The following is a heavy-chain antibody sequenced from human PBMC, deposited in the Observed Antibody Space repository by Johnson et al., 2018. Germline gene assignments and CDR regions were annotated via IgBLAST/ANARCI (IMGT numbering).Heavy chain of an antibody. CDR2: IYNTGST. CDR1: GGPISSYY. CDR3: ATSPEGRSIPYYYLYYRDV. D-gene: IGHD2-2*02. Sequence: QVQLQESGPGLVKPSETLSLTCTVSGGPISSYYWNWIRQPPGKGLEWIGYIYNTGSTSYNPSLRSRVIISLDTSTNQFSLRLTSVTAAATAVYYCATSPEGRSIPYYYLYYRDVWGKGTTVTVSS. J-gene: IGHJ6*03. V-gene: IGHV4-59*03.